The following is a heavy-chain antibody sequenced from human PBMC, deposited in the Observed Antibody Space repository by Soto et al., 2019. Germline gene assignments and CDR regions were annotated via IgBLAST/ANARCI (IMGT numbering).Heavy chain of an antibody. J-gene: IGHJ4*02. CDR3: ARTYYYDSSGYYALGY. CDR2: INPNSGGT. V-gene: IGHV1-2*04. D-gene: IGHD3-22*01. CDR1: GYTFTGYY. Sequence: ASVKVSCKASGYTFTGYYMHWVRQAPGQGLEWMGWINPNSGGTNYAQKFQGWVTMTRDTSISTAYMELSRLRSDDTAVYYCARTYYYDSSGYYALGYWGQGTLVTVS.